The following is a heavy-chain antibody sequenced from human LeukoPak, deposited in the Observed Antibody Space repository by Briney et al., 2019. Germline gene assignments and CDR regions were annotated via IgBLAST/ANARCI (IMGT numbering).Heavy chain of an antibody. Sequence: PSETLSLTCTVSGGSISSSSYYWGWIRQPPGKGLEWIGSIYYSGSTYYNPSLKSRVTISVDTSKNQFSLKLSSVTAAETAVYYCARQLYYGSGSYLYAFDIWGQGTMVTVFS. V-gene: IGHV4-39*01. J-gene: IGHJ3*02. CDR2: IYYSGST. CDR3: ARQLYYGSGSYLYAFDI. D-gene: IGHD3-10*01. CDR1: GGSISSSSYY.